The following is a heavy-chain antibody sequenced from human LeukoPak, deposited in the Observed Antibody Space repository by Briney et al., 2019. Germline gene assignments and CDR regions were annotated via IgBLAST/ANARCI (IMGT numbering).Heavy chain of an antibody. D-gene: IGHD3-9*01. CDR1: GGSISSYY. J-gene: IGHJ6*02. CDR2: IYYSGST. Sequence: PSETLSLTCTVSGGSISSYYWSWIRQPPGKGLEWIGYIYYSGSTNYNPSLKSRVTISVDTSKNQFSLKLSSVTAADTAVYYCARALLRYFDQTGHYYGMDVWGQGTTVTVCS. CDR3: ARALLRYFDQTGHYYGMDV. V-gene: IGHV4-59*01.